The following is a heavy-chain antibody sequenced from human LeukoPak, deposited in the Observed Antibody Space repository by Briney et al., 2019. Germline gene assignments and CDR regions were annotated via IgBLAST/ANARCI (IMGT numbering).Heavy chain of an antibody. D-gene: IGHD2-21*01. CDR2: ISGSGGRT. CDR1: GFTFSSYA. V-gene: IGHV3-23*01. Sequence: PGGSLRLSCAASGFTFSSYAMSWVRQAPGKGLEWVSGISGSGGRTYYADSVKGRVTISRDNSKNTLYLQMNSLRAEDTAVYYCAKFLPTHIVVANYYFDYWGQGTLVTVSS. J-gene: IGHJ4*02. CDR3: AKFLPTHIVVANYYFDY.